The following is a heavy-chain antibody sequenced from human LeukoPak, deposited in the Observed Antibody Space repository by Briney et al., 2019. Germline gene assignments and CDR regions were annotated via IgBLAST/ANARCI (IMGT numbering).Heavy chain of an antibody. Sequence: SETLSLTCTVSGGSIRSGGYYWGWIRQSPGKGLEWIGSVFYSGSTFYKPSLKSRVTISVDTSKNQFSLKLSSVTAADTSVYYCARHGGYCGSTTCRLDYYHYMDVWGKGTTVTVSS. J-gene: IGHJ6*03. CDR1: GGSIRSGGYY. CDR2: VFYSGST. CDR3: ARHGGYCGSTTCRLDYYHYMDV. V-gene: IGHV4-39*01. D-gene: IGHD2-2*01.